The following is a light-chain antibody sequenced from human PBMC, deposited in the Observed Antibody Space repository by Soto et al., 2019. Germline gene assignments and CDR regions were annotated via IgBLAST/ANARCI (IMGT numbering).Light chain of an antibody. Sequence: EILMTQSPATLSVSPGERATLSCRASQSVRHNLAWYQQKPGQAPRLLFYGASTRATGITDRFSGSGSGTDFTLTIISLQSEDFAVYYCQQSNNWPYTFGQGNKLEIK. CDR1: QSVRHN. CDR3: QQSNNWPYT. V-gene: IGKV3-15*01. J-gene: IGKJ2*01. CDR2: GAS.